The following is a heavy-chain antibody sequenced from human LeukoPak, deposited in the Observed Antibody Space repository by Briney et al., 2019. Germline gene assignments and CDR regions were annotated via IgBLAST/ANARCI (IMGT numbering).Heavy chain of an antibody. CDR3: ARVIHIAAAGTYDY. D-gene: IGHD6-13*01. J-gene: IGHJ4*02. CDR1: GGSISSYY. V-gene: IGHV4-4*08. CDR2: VFNGGSP. Sequence: SETLSLTCTVCGGSISSYYWSWIRQPPGKGLEWIGNVFNGGSPNYNPSLKSRVTVSFDTSKNQFSLHLSSVTAADTAVYYCARVIHIAAAGTYDYWGQGTLVTVYS.